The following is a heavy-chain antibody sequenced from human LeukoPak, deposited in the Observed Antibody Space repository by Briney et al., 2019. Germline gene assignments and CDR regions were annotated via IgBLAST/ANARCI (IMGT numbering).Heavy chain of an antibody. CDR1: GGSFSGYY. Sequence: SETLSLTCAVCGGSFSGYYWSWIRQPPGKGLEWIGEINHSGSTNYNPSLKSRVTISVDTSKNQFSLKLSSVTAADTAVYYCASVVPAAIYAFDIWGQGTMVTVSS. V-gene: IGHV4-34*01. J-gene: IGHJ3*02. CDR3: ASVVPAAIYAFDI. D-gene: IGHD2-2*01. CDR2: INHSGST.